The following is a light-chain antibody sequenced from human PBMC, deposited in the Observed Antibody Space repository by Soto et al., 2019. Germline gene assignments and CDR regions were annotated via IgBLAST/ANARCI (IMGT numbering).Light chain of an antibody. CDR3: LPYNNGXLYT. J-gene: IGKJ2*01. CDR2: GSS. CDR1: QSVNSD. Sequence: IVLAQSPATLSVSPGKRATLSFRASQSVNSDLALYQQKPGQAPRLLIYGSSTRATGTPTRFSGSGSGTEFTITMSRMQSEEFAGSFCLPYNNGXLYTCGHGTKV. V-gene: IGKV3-15*01.